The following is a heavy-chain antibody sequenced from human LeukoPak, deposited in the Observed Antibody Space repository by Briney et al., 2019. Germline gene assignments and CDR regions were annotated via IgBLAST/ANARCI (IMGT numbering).Heavy chain of an antibody. CDR2: IYYSGST. Sequence: PSETLSLTCTVSGGSISSSSYYWGWIRQPPGKGLEWIGSIYYSGSTYYNPSLKSRVTISVDTSKNQFSPKLSSVTAADTAVYYCATSIAVAGTLPDYWGQGTLVTVSS. CDR1: GGSISSSSYY. J-gene: IGHJ4*02. V-gene: IGHV4-39*01. CDR3: ATSIAVAGTLPDY. D-gene: IGHD6-19*01.